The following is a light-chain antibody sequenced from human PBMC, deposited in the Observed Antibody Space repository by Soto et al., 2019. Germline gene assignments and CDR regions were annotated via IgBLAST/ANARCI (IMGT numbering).Light chain of an antibody. Sequence: QSALTQHASVSGSPGQSITLSCTGTSVDIGGYDYVSWYQGHPGKAPKLIIYDVNNRPSGVSNRFSGSKSGNTASLTISGLQAEDEADYYCTSYASGSAHVVFGDGTKLTVL. CDR3: TSYASGSAHVV. CDR2: DVN. CDR1: SVDIGGYDY. J-gene: IGLJ2*01. V-gene: IGLV2-14*01.